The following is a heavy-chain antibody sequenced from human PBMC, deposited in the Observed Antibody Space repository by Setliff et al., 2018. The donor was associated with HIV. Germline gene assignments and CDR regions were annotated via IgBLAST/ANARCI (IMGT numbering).Heavy chain of an antibody. D-gene: IGHD3-10*01. CDR1: GGSITRIPYY. V-gene: IGHV4-39*01. CDR2: IYHTGIT. Sequence: SETLSLTCTVSGGSITRIPYYWGWIRQPPGKGLEWIGSIYHTGITYDNPSLKSRVTISVDTSKNQISLRLSSVTAADTAVYYCARLSGGMVPNYWGQGTLVTVSS. J-gene: IGHJ4*02. CDR3: ARLSGGMVPNY.